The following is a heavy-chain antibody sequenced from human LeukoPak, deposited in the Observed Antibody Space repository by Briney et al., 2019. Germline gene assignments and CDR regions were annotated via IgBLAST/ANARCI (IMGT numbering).Heavy chain of an antibody. CDR2: IRNDGSNT. J-gene: IGHJ3*01. V-gene: IGHV3-30*02. D-gene: IGHD3-3*01. Sequence: GGSLRLSCVASGFGFSRYGMHWVRQAPGKGLEWVAFIRNDGSNTYYAESVRGRFTISRDNSKDTLNLQMSSLRSEDTALYYCAREMESLANGFDLWGQGTMVTVSS. CDR3: AREMESLANGFDL. CDR1: GFGFSRYG.